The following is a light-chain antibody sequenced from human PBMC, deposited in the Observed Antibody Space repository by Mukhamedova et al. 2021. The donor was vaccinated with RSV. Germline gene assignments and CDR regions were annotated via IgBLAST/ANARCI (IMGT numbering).Light chain of an antibody. J-gene: IGKJ1*01. V-gene: IGKV1-5*03. CDR2: KAS. Sequence: WYQRRVHGKAPKLLIYKASSLDSGVPSRFSGSGSGIEFTLTITSLQPDDFATYYCQQYNTYWTFGQGTKVEIK. CDR3: QQYNTYWT.